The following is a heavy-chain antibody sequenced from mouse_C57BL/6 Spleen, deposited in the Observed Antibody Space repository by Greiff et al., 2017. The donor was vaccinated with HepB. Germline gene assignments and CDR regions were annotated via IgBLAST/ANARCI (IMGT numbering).Heavy chain of an antibody. CDR1: GFTFSSYG. CDR3: ARDTTVVATDY. V-gene: IGHV5-6*01. CDR2: ISSGGSYT. Sequence: EVQGVESGGDLVKPGGSLKLSCAASGFTFSSYGMSWVRQTPDKRLEWVATISSGGSYTYYPDSVKGRFTISRDNAKNTLYLQMSNLKSEDTAMYYCARDTTVVATDYWGQGTTLTVSS. D-gene: IGHD1-1*01. J-gene: IGHJ2*01.